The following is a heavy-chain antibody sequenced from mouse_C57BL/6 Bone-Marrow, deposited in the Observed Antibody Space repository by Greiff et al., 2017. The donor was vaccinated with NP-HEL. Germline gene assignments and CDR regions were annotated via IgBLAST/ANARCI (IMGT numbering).Heavy chain of an antibody. Sequence: EVKLVESGAELVRPGASVKLSCTASGFNIKDDYMHWVKQRPEQGLEWIGWIDPENGDTEYASKFQGKATITADTSSNTAYLQLSSLTSEDTAVYYCTTWGLLRGYWGQGTTLTVSS. D-gene: IGHD1-1*01. CDR3: TTWGLLRGY. J-gene: IGHJ2*01. CDR1: GFNIKDDY. V-gene: IGHV14-4*01. CDR2: IDPENGDT.